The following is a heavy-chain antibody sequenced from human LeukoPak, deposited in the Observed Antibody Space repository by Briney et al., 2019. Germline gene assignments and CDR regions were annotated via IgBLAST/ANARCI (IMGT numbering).Heavy chain of an antibody. CDR3: ARGGGEPVFDY. J-gene: IGHJ4*02. Sequence: SETLSLTCTVSDGSISSGGYYWSWIRQHPGKGLEWIGYIYYSGSTYYNPSLKSRVTISVDTSKNQFSLKLSSVTAADTAVYYCARGGGEPVFDYWGQGTLVTVSS. CDR1: DGSISSGGYY. CDR2: IYYSGST. V-gene: IGHV4-31*03. D-gene: IGHD3-16*01.